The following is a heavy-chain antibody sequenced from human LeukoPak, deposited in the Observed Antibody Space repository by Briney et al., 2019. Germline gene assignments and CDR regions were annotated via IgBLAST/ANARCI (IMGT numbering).Heavy chain of an antibody. CDR3: ARGQQPLDP. V-gene: IGHV1-8*01. CDR1: GYIFSNYV. Sequence: ASVNVSCKASGYIFSNYVIIWVRQATGQELEWMGWMNADSGNTGYAQKFQGRVTMTRDTSISTAYMELSGLKSDDTAIYYRARGQQPLDPWGQGTLVTVSS. CDR2: MNADSGNT. D-gene: IGHD1/OR15-1a*01. J-gene: IGHJ5*02.